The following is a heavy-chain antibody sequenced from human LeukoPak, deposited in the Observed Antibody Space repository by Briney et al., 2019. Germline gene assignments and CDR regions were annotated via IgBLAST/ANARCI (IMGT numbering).Heavy chain of an antibody. Sequence: SGGSLTLSCAVWGLPLRDYYMRWLRQAPGKGLAGVSYISSSGSTIYYADSVKGRFTISGDNAKNSLYLQRNSLRAEDTAVYYWARDDAATVTNYYYYGMDVGGQGTTVTVSS. CDR1: GLPLRDYY. D-gene: IGHD4-17*01. CDR2: ISSSGSTI. V-gene: IGHV3-11*01. CDR3: ARDDAATVTNYYYYGMDV. J-gene: IGHJ6*02.